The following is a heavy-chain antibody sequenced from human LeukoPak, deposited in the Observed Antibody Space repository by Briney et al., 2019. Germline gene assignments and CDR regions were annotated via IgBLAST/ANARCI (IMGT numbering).Heavy chain of an antibody. CDR3: ARDGANDYGDYGVCDY. Sequence: GGSLRLSCAASGFTFSSYAMHWVRQAPGKGLEWVAVISYDGSNKYYADSVKGRFTISRDNSKNTLYLQMNSLRAEDTAVYYCARDGANDYGDYGVCDYWGQGTLVTVSS. CDR2: ISYDGSNK. V-gene: IGHV3-30*04. D-gene: IGHD4-17*01. CDR1: GFTFSSYA. J-gene: IGHJ4*02.